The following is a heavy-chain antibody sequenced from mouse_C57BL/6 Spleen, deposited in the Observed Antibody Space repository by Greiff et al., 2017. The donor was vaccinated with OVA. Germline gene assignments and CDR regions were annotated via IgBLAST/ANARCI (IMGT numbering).Heavy chain of an antibody. CDR3: TRPDYYGSSGYAMDY. CDR1: GYTFTDYE. Sequence: QVQLQQSGAELVRPGASVTLSCKASGYTFTDYEMHWVKQTPVHGLEWIGAIDPETGGTAYNQKFKGKAILTADKSSSTAYMELRSLTSEDSAVYYCTRPDYYGSSGYAMDYWGQGTSVTVSS. CDR2: IDPETGGT. D-gene: IGHD1-1*01. J-gene: IGHJ4*01. V-gene: IGHV1-15*01.